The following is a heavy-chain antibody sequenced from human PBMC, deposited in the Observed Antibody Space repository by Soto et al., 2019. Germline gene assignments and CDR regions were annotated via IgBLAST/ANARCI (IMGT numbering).Heavy chain of an antibody. J-gene: IGHJ6*02. CDR2: INHSGST. D-gene: IGHD1-26*01. V-gene: IGHV4-34*01. Sequence: PSETLSLTCAVYGGSFSGYYWSWIRQPPGKGLEWIGEINHSGSTNYNPSLKSRVTISVDTSKNQFSLKLSSVTAADTAVYYCARGVGAYYYYGMDVWGQGTTVTVSS. CDR3: ARGVGAYYYYGMDV. CDR1: GGSFSGYY.